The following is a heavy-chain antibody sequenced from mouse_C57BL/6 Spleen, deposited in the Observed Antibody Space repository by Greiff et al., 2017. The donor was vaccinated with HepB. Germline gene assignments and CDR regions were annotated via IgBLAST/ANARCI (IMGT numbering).Heavy chain of an antibody. Sequence: VQLQESGPELVKPGASVKISCKASGYAFSSSWMNWVKQRPGKGLEWIGRIYPGDGDTNYNGKFKGKATLTADKSSSTAYMQLSSLTSADSAVYFCARAGPDYFDYWGQGTTLTVSS. CDR1: GYAFSSSW. CDR3: ARAGPDYFDY. J-gene: IGHJ2*01. V-gene: IGHV1-82*01. CDR2: IYPGDGDT.